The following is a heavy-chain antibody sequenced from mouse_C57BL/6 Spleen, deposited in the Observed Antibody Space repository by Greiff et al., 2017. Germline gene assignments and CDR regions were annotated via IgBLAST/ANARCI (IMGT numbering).Heavy chain of an antibody. Sequence: VQLQQSGPELVKPGASVKISCKASGYTFTDYYMNWVKQSHGKSLEWIGDINPNNGGTSYNQKFKGKATLTVDKSSSTAYMELRSLTSEDSAVYYCARLGYYDYEFDYWGQGTTLTVSS. D-gene: IGHD2-4*01. V-gene: IGHV1-26*01. CDR3: ARLGYYDYEFDY. J-gene: IGHJ2*01. CDR1: GYTFTDYY. CDR2: INPNNGGT.